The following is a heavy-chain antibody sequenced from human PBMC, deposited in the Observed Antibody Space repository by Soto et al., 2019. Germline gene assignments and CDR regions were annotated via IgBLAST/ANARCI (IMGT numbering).Heavy chain of an antibody. CDR3: ARELLAYCGGDCYSRANDY. V-gene: IGHV3-11*01. D-gene: IGHD2-21*02. J-gene: IGHJ4*02. CDR1: GFTFSDYY. Sequence: GGSLRLSCAASGFTFSDYYMSWIRQAPGKGLEWVSYISSSGSTIYYADSVKGRFTISRDNAKNSLYLQMNSLRAEDTAVYYCARELLAYCGGDCYSRANDYWGQGTLVTVSS. CDR2: ISSSGSTI.